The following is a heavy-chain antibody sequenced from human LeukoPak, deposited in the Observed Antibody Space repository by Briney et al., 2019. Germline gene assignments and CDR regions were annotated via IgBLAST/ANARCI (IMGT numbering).Heavy chain of an antibody. CDR3: ARGYSYGYQHFDY. V-gene: IGHV1-2*02. Sequence: ASVKVSCKASGYTFTGYYMHWVRQAPGQGLKWMGWINPNSGGTNYAQKFQGRVTMTRDTSISTAYMELSRLRSDDTAVYYCARGYSYGYQHFDYWGQGTLVTVSS. D-gene: IGHD5-18*01. J-gene: IGHJ4*02. CDR2: INPNSGGT. CDR1: GYTFTGYY.